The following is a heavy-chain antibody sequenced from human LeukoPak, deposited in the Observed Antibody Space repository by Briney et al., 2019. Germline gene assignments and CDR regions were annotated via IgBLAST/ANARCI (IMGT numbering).Heavy chain of an antibody. V-gene: IGHV3-48*01. CDR3: ARESRLNYFDY. CDR1: GFTFSSYS. Sequence: GGSLRLSCAASGFTFSSYSMNWVRQAPGKGLEWVSYISSSSSTIYYADSVKGRFTISRDNAKNSLYLQMNSLRAEDTAVYYCARESRLNYFDYWGQGTLVTVSS. CDR2: ISSSSSTI. J-gene: IGHJ4*02. D-gene: IGHD2-21*01.